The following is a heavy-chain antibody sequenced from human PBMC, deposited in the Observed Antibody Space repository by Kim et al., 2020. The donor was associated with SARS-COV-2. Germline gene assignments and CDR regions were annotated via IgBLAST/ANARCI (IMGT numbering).Heavy chain of an antibody. CDR3: ARLGSSGTVVTHSRYYYYGMDV. D-gene: IGHD2-21*02. V-gene: IGHV4-31*03. CDR2: IYYSGST. Sequence: SETLSLTCTVSGGSISSGGYYWSWIRQHPGKGLEWIGYIYYSGSTYYNPSLKSRVTISVDTSKNQFSLKLSSVTAADTAVYYCARLGSSGTVVTHSRYYYYGMDVWGQGTTVTVSS. CDR1: GGSISSGGYY. J-gene: IGHJ6*02.